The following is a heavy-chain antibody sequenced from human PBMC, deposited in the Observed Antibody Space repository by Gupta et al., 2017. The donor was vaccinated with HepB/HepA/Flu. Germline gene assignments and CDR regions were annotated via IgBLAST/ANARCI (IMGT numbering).Heavy chain of an antibody. V-gene: IGHV1-69*04. Sequence: HVQLVQSGAEVQNPGSSVKVSCEASGGTFSSYAISWVRQAPGQGLEGMGRIITILGIPNYAKERQGRVTITADKSTYTAEMELMSLGSEDTAVYYCARYPRARSSTPSHFDYGGRGTMVTVSS. CDR3: ARYPRARSSTPSHFDY. CDR2: IITILGIP. D-gene: IGHD6-6*01. CDR1: GGTFSSYA. J-gene: IGHJ4*02.